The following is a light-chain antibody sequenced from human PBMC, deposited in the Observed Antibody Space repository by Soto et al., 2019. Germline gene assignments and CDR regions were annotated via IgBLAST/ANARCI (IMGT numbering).Light chain of an antibody. V-gene: IGKV1-39*01. CDR2: TTS. CDR1: HNIGLY. Sequence: DIQMTQSPSSLSASVGDRVTITCRASHNIGLYLNWYQQKPGKAPKVLIYTTSKLHNGVPSRFSGGGTGTDFTLTISSLQPEDFATFYCQQSYTTPTFGQGTKVEVK. CDR3: QQSYTTPT. J-gene: IGKJ1*01.